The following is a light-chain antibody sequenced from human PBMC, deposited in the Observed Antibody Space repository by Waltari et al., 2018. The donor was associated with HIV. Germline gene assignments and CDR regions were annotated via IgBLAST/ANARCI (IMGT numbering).Light chain of an antibody. J-gene: IGLJ1*01. V-gene: IGLV1-51*01. Sequence: QSVLTQPPSVSAAPGQKVTISCSGSSSNIGDNFVFCYQHSPGRAPKLLIYYIVKRPAGTRQGFSVSKVGTSATLDITGLQTVDDADYYCGAWDNRLSVYVFGTGTKVTVL. CDR2: YIV. CDR1: SSNIGDNF. CDR3: GAWDNRLSVYV.